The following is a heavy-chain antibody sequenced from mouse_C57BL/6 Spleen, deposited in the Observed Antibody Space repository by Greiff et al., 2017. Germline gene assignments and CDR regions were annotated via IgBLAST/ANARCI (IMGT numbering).Heavy chain of an antibody. J-gene: IGHJ4*01. D-gene: IGHD2-3*01. CDR1: GFTFNTYA. Sequence: EVMLVESGGGLVQPKGSLKLSCAASGFTFNTYAMHWVRQAPGKGLEWVARIRSKSSNYATYYADSVKDRFTISRDDSQSMLYLQMNNLKTEDTAMYYCVRASYDGYPYYYAMDYWGQGTSVTVSS. V-gene: IGHV10-3*01. CDR2: IRSKSSNYAT. CDR3: VRASYDGYPYYYAMDY.